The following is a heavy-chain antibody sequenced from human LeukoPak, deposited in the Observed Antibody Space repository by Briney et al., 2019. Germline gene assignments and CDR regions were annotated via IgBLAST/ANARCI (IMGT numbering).Heavy chain of an antibody. V-gene: IGHV3-15*01. Sequence: GGSLRLSCAASGFTFSNAWMSWVRQAPGKGLEWVGRMKSKTDGGTTDYAAPVKGRFTISRDDSKNTLYLQMNSLKTEDTAVYYCTPDIAAADNGFDPGGQETLVTVSS. CDR1: GFTFSNAW. J-gene: IGHJ5*02. CDR2: MKSKTDGGTT. D-gene: IGHD6-13*01. CDR3: TPDIAAADNGFDP.